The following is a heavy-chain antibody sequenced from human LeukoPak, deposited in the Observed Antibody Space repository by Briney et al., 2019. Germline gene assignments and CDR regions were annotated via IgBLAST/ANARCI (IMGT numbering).Heavy chain of an antibody. CDR2: IRYDGSNK. D-gene: IGHD6-13*01. CDR1: GFTFSSYG. Sequence: GGSLRLSCAASGFTFSSYGMHWVRQAPGKGLEWVAFIRYDGSNKYYADSVKGRFTISRDNSKNTLYLQMNSLRAEDTAVYYCAKEADGAAAGIPDYWGQGTLVTVSS. J-gene: IGHJ4*02. CDR3: AKEADGAAAGIPDY. V-gene: IGHV3-30*02.